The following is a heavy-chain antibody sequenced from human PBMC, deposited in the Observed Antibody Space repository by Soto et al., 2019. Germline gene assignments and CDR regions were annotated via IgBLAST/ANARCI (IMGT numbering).Heavy chain of an antibody. CDR1: GFTFSSFA. CDR2: ISGSSGHT. V-gene: IGHV3-23*01. CDR3: ARGPSEYIWGSYLRYCDS. J-gene: IGHJ4*02. D-gene: IGHD3-16*02. Sequence: EVQLLESGGGLVQPGGSLRLSCAASGFTFSSFAMNWVRQAPGKGLEWVSAISGSSGHTYYADSVKGRFIISRDNSKNALYLQMDSLSADGTAVYYCARGPSEYIWGSYLRYCDSWGQGSLVTVSS.